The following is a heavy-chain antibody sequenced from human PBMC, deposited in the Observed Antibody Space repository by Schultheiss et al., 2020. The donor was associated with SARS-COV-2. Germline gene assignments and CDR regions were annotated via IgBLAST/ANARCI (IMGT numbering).Heavy chain of an antibody. D-gene: IGHD4-17*01. J-gene: IGHJ6*03. CDR3: ARGLDYGDYVYYYYMDV. CDR1: GGSISSYY. Sequence: SETLSLTCTVSGGSISSYYWSWIRQPAGKGLEWIGEINHSGSTNYNPSLKSRVTISVDTSKNQFSLKLSSVTAADTAVYYCARGLDYGDYVYYYYMDVWGKGTTVTVSS. V-gene: IGHV4-34*01. CDR2: INHSGST.